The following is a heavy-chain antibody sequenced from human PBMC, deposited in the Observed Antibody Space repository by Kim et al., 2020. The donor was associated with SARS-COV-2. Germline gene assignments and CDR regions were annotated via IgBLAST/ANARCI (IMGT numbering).Heavy chain of an antibody. J-gene: IGHJ4*02. V-gene: IGHV3-30*04. CDR1: GFTFSSYA. D-gene: IGHD3-22*01. CDR2: ISYDGSNK. CDR3: ARDMYYYDSSGYQFDY. Sequence: LSLSCAASGFTFSSYAMHWVRQAPGKGLEWVAVISYDGSNKYYADSVKGRFTISRDNSKNTLYLQMNSLRAEDTAVYYCARDMYYYDSSGYQFDYWGQGTLVTVSS.